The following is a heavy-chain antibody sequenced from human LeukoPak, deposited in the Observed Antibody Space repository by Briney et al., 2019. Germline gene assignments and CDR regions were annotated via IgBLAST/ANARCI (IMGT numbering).Heavy chain of an antibody. Sequence: SETLSLTCTVSGGSISTSYYYWGWVRQPPGNGLEWIGSISYSGSTYYNPSLKSRVTISVDTSKNQFSLKLSSVTAADTAVYYCARDPEGELNWFDPWGQGTLVTVSS. V-gene: IGHV4-39*02. CDR2: ISYSGST. CDR1: GGSISTSYYY. CDR3: ARDPEGELNWFDP. D-gene: IGHD1-26*01. J-gene: IGHJ5*02.